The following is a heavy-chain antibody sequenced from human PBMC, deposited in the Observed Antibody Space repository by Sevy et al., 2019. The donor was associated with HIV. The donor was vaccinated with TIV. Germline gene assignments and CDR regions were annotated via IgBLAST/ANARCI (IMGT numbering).Heavy chain of an antibody. V-gene: IGHV3-15*07. CDR1: CLTLSYAW. Sequence: GGSLRLSCAASCLTLSYAWMNWVRQAPGKGLEWVGHIKSESDGGTTDFATPVKGRFIISRDDSKNTLYLQMNSLKTGDTALYYCTARNFDFWGRGTLVTVSS. CDR3: TARNFDF. J-gene: IGHJ4*02. CDR2: IKSESDGGTT.